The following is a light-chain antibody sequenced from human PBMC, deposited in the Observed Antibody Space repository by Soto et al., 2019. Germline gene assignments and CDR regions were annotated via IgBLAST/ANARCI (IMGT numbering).Light chain of an antibody. CDR3: SSYAGIHIV. V-gene: IGLV2-8*01. Sequence: QSALTQPPSASGSPGQSVAISCTGTSSDVGGYNYVSWYQQHPGKAPKLMIYEVSKRPPGVPDRFSGSKSGNTASLTVSGLQAEDEADYYCSSYAGIHIVFGTGTKVTVL. CDR2: EVS. CDR1: SSDVGGYNY. J-gene: IGLJ1*01.